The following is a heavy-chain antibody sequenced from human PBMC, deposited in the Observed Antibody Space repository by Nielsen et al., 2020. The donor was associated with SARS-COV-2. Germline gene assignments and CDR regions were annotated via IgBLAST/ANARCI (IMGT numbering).Heavy chain of an antibody. J-gene: IGHJ6*02. V-gene: IGHV3-49*04. CDR1: GFTFGDYA. CDR2: IRSKAYGGTT. D-gene: IGHD4-17*01. CDR3: TRDGYGDPDYYYYGMDV. Sequence: GGSLRLSCTASGFTFGDYAMSWVRQAPGKGLEWVGFIRSKAYGGTTEYAASVKGRFTISRDDSKSIAYLQMNSLKTEDTAVYYCTRDGYGDPDYYYYGMDVWGQRTTVTVSS.